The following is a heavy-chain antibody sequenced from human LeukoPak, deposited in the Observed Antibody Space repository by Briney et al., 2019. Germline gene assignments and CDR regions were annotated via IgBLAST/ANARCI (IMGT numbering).Heavy chain of an antibody. J-gene: IGHJ4*02. Sequence: GGSLRLSCAASGFTFSIYAMNWVRQAPGKGLEWVSSISANGGETHYADSVKGRFTISRDNSKNTLYLQINNPRVEDTAVYYCARYATSPDCRGQGTLVTVSS. CDR2: ISANGGET. D-gene: IGHD2-15*01. V-gene: IGHV3-23*01. CDR1: GFTFSIYA. CDR3: ARYATSPDC.